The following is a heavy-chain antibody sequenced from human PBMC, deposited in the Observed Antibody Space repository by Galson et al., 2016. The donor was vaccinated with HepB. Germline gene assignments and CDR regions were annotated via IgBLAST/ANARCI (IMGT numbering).Heavy chain of an antibody. CDR2: IYYTGST. V-gene: IGHV4-61*01. J-gene: IGHJ4*02. CDR1: GGSVSSGSSY. CDR3: AGVGYYGSGRAYYFDS. Sequence: SETLSLTCTVSGGSVSSGSSYWSWIWQPPGKGLEWIGYIYYTGSTNYNPSLKSRVTISVDTSKNQFSLKLRSVTAADTAVYYCAGVGYYGSGRAYYFDSWGQGRLVTVSS. D-gene: IGHD3-10*01.